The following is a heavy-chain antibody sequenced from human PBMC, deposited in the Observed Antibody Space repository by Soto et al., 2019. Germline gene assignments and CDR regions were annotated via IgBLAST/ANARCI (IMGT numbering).Heavy chain of an antibody. D-gene: IGHD3-22*01. CDR1: GGSISSGGYS. CDR3: ARHRYYDSSGYSLHYFDY. J-gene: IGHJ4*02. Sequence: PSETLSLTCAVSGGSISSGGYSWSWIRQPPGKGLEWIGYIYYSGSTNYNPSLKSRVTISVDTSKNQFSLKLSSVTAADTAVYYCARHRYYDSSGYSLHYFDYWGQGTLVTVSS. V-gene: IGHV4-61*08. CDR2: IYYSGST.